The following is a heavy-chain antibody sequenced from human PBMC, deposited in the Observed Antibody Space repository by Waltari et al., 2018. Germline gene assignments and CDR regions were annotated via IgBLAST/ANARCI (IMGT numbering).Heavy chain of an antibody. CDR3: ARAISSGWWFDY. D-gene: IGHD6-19*01. CDR2: INNDGSGT. J-gene: IGHJ4*02. V-gene: IGHV3-74*01. CDR1: GFTFSSYW. Sequence: EVQLVESGGGLVQPGGSLRLSCAASGFTFSSYWIHWVRQAPGKGRVWVSRINNDGSGTSYADSVKGRFTISRDNAKNTLYLQMNSLRAEDTAVYYCARAISSGWWFDYWGQGTLVTVSS.